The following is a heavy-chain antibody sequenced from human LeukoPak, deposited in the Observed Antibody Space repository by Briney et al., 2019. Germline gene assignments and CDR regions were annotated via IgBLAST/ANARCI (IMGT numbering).Heavy chain of an antibody. Sequence: GGSLRLSCAASGFTFSSYLMHWVRQAPGKGLVWVSRINSDGSSTSYADSVKGRFTISRDNAKNTLYLQMNSLRAEDTAVYYCASFALSDYYYYGMDVWGQGTTVTVSS. CDR2: INSDGSST. V-gene: IGHV3-74*01. CDR1: GFTFSSYL. J-gene: IGHJ6*02. D-gene: IGHD3-16*02. CDR3: ASFALSDYYYYGMDV.